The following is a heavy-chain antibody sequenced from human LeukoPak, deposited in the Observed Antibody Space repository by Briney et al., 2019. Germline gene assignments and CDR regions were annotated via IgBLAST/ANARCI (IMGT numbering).Heavy chain of an antibody. D-gene: IGHD6-19*01. J-gene: IGHJ6*02. CDR3: ASGKYSSGWYAGQAIYYYYGMDV. CDR1: GGSVSSGSYY. Sequence: SETLSLTCTVSGGSVSSGSYYWSWIRQPPGKGLEWIGYIYYSGSTNYNPSLKSRVTISVDTSKNQFSLKLSSVTAADTAVYYCASGKYSSGWYAGQAIYYYYGMDVWGQGTTVTVSS. V-gene: IGHV4-61*01. CDR2: IYYSGST.